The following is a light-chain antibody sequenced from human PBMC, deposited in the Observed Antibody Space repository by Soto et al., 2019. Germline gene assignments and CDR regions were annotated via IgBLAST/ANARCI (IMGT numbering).Light chain of an antibody. CDR3: MQGTHWPYT. Sequence: DVVMTQSPLSLPVTLGQPASIYCSSSQSLVYKDGNTYLHWFQQRPGQSPRRLIYKVSNRDSGVXDRXSGSGSGADFTLKISRVEAEDVGIYYCMQGTHWPYTFGQGTKLEIK. CDR1: QSLVYKDGNTY. CDR2: KVS. V-gene: IGKV2-30*01. J-gene: IGKJ2*01.